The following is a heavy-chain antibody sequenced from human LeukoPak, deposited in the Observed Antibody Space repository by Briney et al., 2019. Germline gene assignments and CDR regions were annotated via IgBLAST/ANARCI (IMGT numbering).Heavy chain of an antibody. Sequence: PSETLSLTCTVSGGSISSGGYYWSWLRQHPGRGLEWIGYIYYSGSTHYNLSLKSRVTISVDTSKNQFSLKLSSVTAADTAVYYCARDMTDWWFDPWGQGTLVTVSS. J-gene: IGHJ5*02. D-gene: IGHD3-9*01. CDR3: ARDMTDWWFDP. CDR2: IYYSGST. CDR1: GGSISSGGYY. V-gene: IGHV4-31*03.